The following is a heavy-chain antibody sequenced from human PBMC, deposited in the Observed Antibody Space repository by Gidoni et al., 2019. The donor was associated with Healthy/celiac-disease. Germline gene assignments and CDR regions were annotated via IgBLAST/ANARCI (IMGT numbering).Heavy chain of an antibody. D-gene: IGHD3-3*01. CDR1: GFTFSSYA. CDR2: ISYDGSNK. J-gene: IGHJ4*02. V-gene: IGHV3-30-3*01. CDR3: ARDAREWLLSSFFDY. Sequence: QVQLVESGGGVVQPGRSLRLSCAASGFTFSSYAMHWVRQAPGKGLEWVAVISYDGSNKYYADSVKGRFTISRDNSKNTLYLQMNSLRAEDTAVYYCARDAREWLLSSFFDYWGQGTLVTVSS.